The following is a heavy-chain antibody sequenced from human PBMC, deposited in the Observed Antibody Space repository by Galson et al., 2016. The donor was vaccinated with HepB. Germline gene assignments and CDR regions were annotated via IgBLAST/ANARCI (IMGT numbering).Heavy chain of an antibody. D-gene: IGHD2-15*01. J-gene: IGHJ6*02. Sequence: SVKVSCKASGYSFSNYYIHWVRQAPGQGLQWMGRINPGGDSTNYAQKFQGRVIMTRDTSTSTVYMQLNSLRSDDTAVYYCARGRRDTVVGMDVWGQGTTVTVSS. V-gene: IGHV1-46*01. CDR3: ARGRRDTVVGMDV. CDR2: INPGGDST. CDR1: GYSFSNYY.